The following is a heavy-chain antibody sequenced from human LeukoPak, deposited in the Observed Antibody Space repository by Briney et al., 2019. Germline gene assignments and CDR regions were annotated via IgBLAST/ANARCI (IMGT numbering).Heavy chain of an antibody. CDR1: GYTFTSYD. V-gene: IGHV1-8*01. J-gene: IGHJ4*02. Sequence: ASVKVSCKASGYTFTSYDISWVRQATGQGLEWMGWMNPNSGNTGYAQKFQGRVTMTRKTSISTAYMELSSLRSEDTAVYYCARATYYYDSSGYYFDYWGQGTLVTVSS. CDR3: ARATYYYDSSGYYFDY. CDR2: MNPNSGNT. D-gene: IGHD3-22*01.